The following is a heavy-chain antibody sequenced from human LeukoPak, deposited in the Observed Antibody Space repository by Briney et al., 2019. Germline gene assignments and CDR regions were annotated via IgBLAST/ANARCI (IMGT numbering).Heavy chain of an antibody. Sequence: PGGSLRLSCAASGFTFSSYSMNWVRQAPGKGLEWVSSISSSSSYIYYADSVKGRFTISRDNAKNSLYLQMNSLRAEDTAVYYCARESSLGYCSSTSCYEAGDDAFDIWGQGTMVTVSS. CDR3: ARESSLGYCSSTSCYEAGDDAFDI. D-gene: IGHD2-2*01. CDR2: ISSSSSYI. CDR1: GFTFSSYS. J-gene: IGHJ3*02. V-gene: IGHV3-21*01.